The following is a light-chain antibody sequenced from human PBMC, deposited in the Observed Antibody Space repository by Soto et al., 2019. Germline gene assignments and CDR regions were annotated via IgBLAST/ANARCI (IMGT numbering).Light chain of an antibody. V-gene: IGLV2-14*01. CDR1: SSDIGGYNY. J-gene: IGLJ1*01. CDR3: SSYISSDILYV. CDR2: EVR. Sequence: QSALTQPASVSGSPGQSITISRTGTSSDIGGYNYVSWYQHTPGKPPKLMIYEVRNRPSGVSNRFSGSKSGNTASLIISGLQAEDEADYYCSSYISSDILYVFGTGTKVTVL.